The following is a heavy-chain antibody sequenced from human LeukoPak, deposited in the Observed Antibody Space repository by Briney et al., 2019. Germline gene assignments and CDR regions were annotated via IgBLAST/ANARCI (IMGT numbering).Heavy chain of an antibody. D-gene: IGHD4-23*01. CDR2: IYPGDSDT. J-gene: IGHJ4*02. V-gene: IGHV5-51*01. Sequence: PGESLKISCKGSGYSFTSYWIGWVRQMPGKGLEWMGIIYPGDSDTRYSPSFQGQVTISADKSISTAYLQWSSLKASDTAMYYCARTIKSDYGGNLCFDYWGQGTLVTVSS. CDR3: ARTIKSDYGGNLCFDY. CDR1: GYSFTSYW.